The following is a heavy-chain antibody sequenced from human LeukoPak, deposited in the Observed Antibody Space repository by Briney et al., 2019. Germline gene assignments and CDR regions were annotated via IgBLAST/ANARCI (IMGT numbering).Heavy chain of an antibody. Sequence: GASLRLSCAAPGFTFSSYAMSWVRQAPGKGLEWVSAISGSGGSTYYADSVKGRFTISRDNSKNTLYLQMNSLRAEDTAVYYCAKSPRTVTYYFDYWGQGTLVTVSS. CDR1: GFTFSSYA. CDR2: ISGSGGST. V-gene: IGHV3-23*01. J-gene: IGHJ4*02. D-gene: IGHD4-17*01. CDR3: AKSPRTVTYYFDY.